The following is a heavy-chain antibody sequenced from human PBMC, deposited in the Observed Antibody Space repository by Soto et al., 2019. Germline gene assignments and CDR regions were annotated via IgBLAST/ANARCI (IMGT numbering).Heavy chain of an antibody. J-gene: IGHJ4*02. CDR3: ARRHSSSWYPRHIYYFDY. V-gene: IGHV6-1*01. D-gene: IGHD6-13*01. CDR2: TYYRSKWYN. Sequence: SQTLSLTCAISGDSVSSNSAAWNWIRQSPSRGLEWLGRTYYRSKWYNDYAVSVKSRITINPDTSKNQFSLQLNSVTPEDTAMYYCARRHSSSWYPRHIYYFDYWGQGTLVTVSS. CDR1: GDSVSSNSAA.